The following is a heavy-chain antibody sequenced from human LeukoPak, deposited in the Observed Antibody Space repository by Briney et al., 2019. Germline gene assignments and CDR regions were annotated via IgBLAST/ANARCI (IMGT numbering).Heavy chain of an antibody. V-gene: IGHV4-39*07. CDR3: ARGLVVVPAAISYYYYGMDV. J-gene: IGHJ6*02. D-gene: IGHD2-2*02. Sequence: SETLSLTCTVSGGSISSSSYYWGWIRQPPGKGLEWIGEINHSGSTNYNPSLKSRVTISVDTSKNQFSLKLSSVTAADTAVYYCARGLVVVPAAISYYYYGMDVWGQGTTVTVSS. CDR1: GGSISSSSYY. CDR2: INHSGST.